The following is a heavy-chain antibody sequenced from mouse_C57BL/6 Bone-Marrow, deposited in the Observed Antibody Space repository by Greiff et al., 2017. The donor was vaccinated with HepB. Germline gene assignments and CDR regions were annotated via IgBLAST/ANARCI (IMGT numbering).Heavy chain of an antibody. D-gene: IGHD2-2*01. J-gene: IGHJ4*01. CDR2: IDPENGDT. Sequence: VQLQQSGAELVRPGASVKLSCTASGFNIKDDYMHWVKQRPEQGLEWIGWIDPENGDTEYASKFQGKATITADTSSNTAYLQLSSLTSEDTAVYYCTTKGKGYDDYAMDYWGQGTSVTVSS. V-gene: IGHV14-4*01. CDR3: TTKGKGYDDYAMDY. CDR1: GFNIKDDY.